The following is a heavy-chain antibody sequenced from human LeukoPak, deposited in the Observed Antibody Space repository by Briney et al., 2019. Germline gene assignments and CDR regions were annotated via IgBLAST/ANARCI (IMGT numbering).Heavy chain of an antibody. CDR3: ARRGTRSTTMIVVAIRGGSYFDY. D-gene: IGHD3-22*01. V-gene: IGHV4-34*01. CDR1: GFTCSSYG. CDR2: INHSGST. J-gene: IGHJ4*02. Sequence: GTLRLSCAASGFTCSSYGLNWVRQPPGKGLEWIGEINHSGSTNYNPSLKSRVTISVDTSKNQFSLKLSSVTAADTAVYYCARRGTRSTTMIVVAIRGGSYFDYWGQGTLVTVSS.